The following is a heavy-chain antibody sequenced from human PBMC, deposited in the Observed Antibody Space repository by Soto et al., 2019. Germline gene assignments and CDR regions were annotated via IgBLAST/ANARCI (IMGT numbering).Heavy chain of an antibody. CDR3: AKGSASARPYYFDY. Sequence: EVHLLGSGGGLVQPGGSLRLSCAASGFTFSSYAMSWVRQAPGKGLEWVSAISGGGGSTYYADSVKGRFTVSRDNSKNTLYLQMNSLRAEDTAVYYCAKGSASARPYYFDYWGQGTLVTVSS. D-gene: IGHD2-15*01. CDR1: GFTFSSYA. J-gene: IGHJ4*02. CDR2: ISGGGGST. V-gene: IGHV3-23*01.